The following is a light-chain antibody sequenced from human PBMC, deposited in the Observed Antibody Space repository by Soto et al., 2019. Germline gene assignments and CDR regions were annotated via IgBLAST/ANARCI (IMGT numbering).Light chain of an antibody. CDR2: GAS. CDR1: QSVSSNY. CDR3: QHYYTSYTT. Sequence: EIVLTQSPGTLSLSPGERATLSCRASQSVSSNYLAWYQQKPGQPPSLLLFGASTRATGIPDRFSGSGSGTDFTLTISRLEPEDFAVYYCQHYYTSYTTFGQGTKVDIK. J-gene: IGKJ1*01. V-gene: IGKV3-20*01.